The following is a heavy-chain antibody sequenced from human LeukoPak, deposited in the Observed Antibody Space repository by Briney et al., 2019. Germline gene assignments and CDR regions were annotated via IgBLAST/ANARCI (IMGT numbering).Heavy chain of an antibody. J-gene: IGHJ4*02. CDR3: AREAPDSSGYNY. D-gene: IGHD3-22*01. V-gene: IGHV3-21*01. Sequence: GGSLRLSCTASGFTFSNYNMNWVRQAPGKGLEWVSSISSRGSYIYYADSVKGRFTISRDNAKNSLYLQMNSLRAEDTAVYYCAREAPDSSGYNYWGQGTLVTVSS. CDR1: GFTFSNYN. CDR2: ISSRGSYI.